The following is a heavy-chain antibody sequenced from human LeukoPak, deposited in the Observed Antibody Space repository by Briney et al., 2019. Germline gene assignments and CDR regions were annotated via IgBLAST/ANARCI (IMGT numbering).Heavy chain of an antibody. CDR3: ARSQNYYGSGDY. J-gene: IGHJ4*02. CDR1: SDSVSNGNYY. D-gene: IGHD3-10*01. V-gene: IGHV4-61*03. Sequence: PPETLSLTCTVSSDSVSNGNYYWSWLRQPPGKALEWIGYIYYTGKTYYNPSLEGRVTILVDTSRNHFSVKLSSVTAADTAVYYCARSQNYYGSGDYWSQGTLVTVSS. CDR2: IYYTGKT.